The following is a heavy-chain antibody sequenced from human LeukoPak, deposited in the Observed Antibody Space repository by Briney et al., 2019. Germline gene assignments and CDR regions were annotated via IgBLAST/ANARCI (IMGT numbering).Heavy chain of an antibody. CDR3: ARYSSSWYSNY. CDR2: IYYSGST. D-gene: IGHD6-13*01. Sequence: SETLSLTCTVSGGSISGSSYYWGWIRQPPGKGLEWIGSIYYSGSTYYNPSLKSRVTISVDTSKDQFSLKLSSVTAADTAVYYCARYSSSWYSNYWGQGTLVTVSS. J-gene: IGHJ4*02. V-gene: IGHV4-39*01. CDR1: GGSISGSSYY.